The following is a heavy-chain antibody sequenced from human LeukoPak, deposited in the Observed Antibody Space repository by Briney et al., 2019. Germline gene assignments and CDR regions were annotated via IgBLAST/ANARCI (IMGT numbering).Heavy chain of an antibody. CDR2: MNPNSGNT. Sequence: ASVKVSCKASGYTFTSYDINWVRQATGQGLEWMGWMNPNSGNTGYAQKFQGRVTMTRDTSISTAYMELSRLTSDDTAVYYCARGFGSSGWYYYYGMDVWGQGTTVTVSS. CDR3: ARGFGSSGWYYYYGMDV. V-gene: IGHV1-8*01. J-gene: IGHJ6*02. D-gene: IGHD6-19*01. CDR1: GYTFTSYD.